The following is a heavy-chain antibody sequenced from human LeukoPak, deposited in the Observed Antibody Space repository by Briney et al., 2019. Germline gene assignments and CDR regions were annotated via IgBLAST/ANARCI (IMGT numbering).Heavy chain of an antibody. D-gene: IGHD6-6*01. V-gene: IGHV1-2*02. Sequence: GASVKVSCKASGYSFTGTFTGNYLHWVRQAPGQGLEWVGWINPNNGGTHHAQKFQGRVTMTRDTSISVVYLELSGLRSDDTAVYFCARSYTSSSLAYWGQGTLVTVSS. CDR1: GYSFTGTFTGNY. CDR3: ARSYTSSSLAY. J-gene: IGHJ4*02. CDR2: INPNNGGT.